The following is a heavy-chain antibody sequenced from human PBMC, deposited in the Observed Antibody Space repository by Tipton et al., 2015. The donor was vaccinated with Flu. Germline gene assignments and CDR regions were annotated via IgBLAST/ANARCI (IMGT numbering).Heavy chain of an antibody. J-gene: IGHJ4*02. Sequence: TLSLTCAVSGDSISSDYFWGWIRQPPGKGLEWIATIHRSGSTKYNPSLKSRVTISVDTSKNKFSLEMRSVTAADMAVYYCARDPSLGMPDYFDYWGQGTLVTASS. CDR1: GDSISSDYF. CDR2: IHRSGST. CDR3: ARDPSLGMPDYFDY. D-gene: IGHD2-2*01. V-gene: IGHV4-38-2*02.